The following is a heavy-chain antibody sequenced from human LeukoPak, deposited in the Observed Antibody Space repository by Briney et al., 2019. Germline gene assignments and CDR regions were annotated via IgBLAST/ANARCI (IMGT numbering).Heavy chain of an antibody. D-gene: IGHD2-15*01. CDR3: ARAEVVRSGLDY. V-gene: IGHV3-21*01. J-gene: IGHJ4*02. CDR2: ISSSSSYI. CDR1: GFTFSSYS. Sequence: GGSLRLSCAASGFTFSSYSMNWVRQAPGKGLEWVSSISSSSSYIYYADSVKCRFTISRDNAKNSLYLQMSSLRAEDTAVYYCARAEVVRSGLDYWGQGTLVTVSS.